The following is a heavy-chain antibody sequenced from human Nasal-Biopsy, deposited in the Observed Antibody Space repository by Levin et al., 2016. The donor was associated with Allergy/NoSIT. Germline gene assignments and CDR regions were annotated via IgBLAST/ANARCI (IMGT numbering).Heavy chain of an antibody. D-gene: IGHD6-6*01. CDR1: GGSFSGYY. Sequence: GSLRLSCDVYGGSFSGYYWTWVRQPPERGLEWVGEINDSGRTDYNPSLKSRISISVDTSSKLFSLKLTSVTAADTAVYYCARERSSSGRNDVLDVWGQGTMVTVSS. CDR2: INDSGRT. J-gene: IGHJ3*01. CDR3: ARERSSSGRNDVLDV. V-gene: IGHV4-34*01.